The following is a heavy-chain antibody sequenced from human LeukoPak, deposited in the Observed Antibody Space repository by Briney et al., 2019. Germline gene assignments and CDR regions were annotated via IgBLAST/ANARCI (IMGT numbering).Heavy chain of an antibody. CDR3: ARQWRRGSGSYLGY. D-gene: IGHD3-10*01. J-gene: IGHJ4*02. CDR2: IYPGDSDT. V-gene: IGHV5-51*01. CDR1: GYSFTSYW. Sequence: GESLKISCKGSGYSFTSYWIAWVRPMPGKGLEWMGVIYPGDSDTTYSPSFQGQVTISADKSISTAYLQWSSLRASDTAMYYCARQWRRGSGSYLGYWGQGTLVTVSS.